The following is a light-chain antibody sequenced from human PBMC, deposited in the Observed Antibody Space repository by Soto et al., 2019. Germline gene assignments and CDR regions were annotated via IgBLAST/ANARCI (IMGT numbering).Light chain of an antibody. CDR3: SSYTSSSTPVV. CDR1: SSDVGGYNH. J-gene: IGLJ2*01. Sequence: QSALTQPASVSGSPGQSITLSCTGTSSDVGGYNHVSWYQQHPGKAPKLMIYDVSNRPSGVSNRFSGSKSGNTASLTISGLQAEDEADYYCSSYTSSSTPVVFGGGTKLTVL. CDR2: DVS. V-gene: IGLV2-14*01.